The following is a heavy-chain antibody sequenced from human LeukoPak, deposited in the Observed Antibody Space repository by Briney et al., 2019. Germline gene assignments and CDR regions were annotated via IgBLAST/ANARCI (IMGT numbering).Heavy chain of an antibody. CDR1: GGSISSYY. Sequence: PSETLSLTCTVSGGSISSYYWSWIRQPPGKGLEWIGYIYYSGSTNYNPSLKSRVTISVDTSKNQFSLKLSSVTAADTAVYYCARSDVLRFYYFDYSGQGTLVTVSS. J-gene: IGHJ4*02. V-gene: IGHV4-59*01. CDR2: IYYSGST. D-gene: IGHD3-3*01. CDR3: ARSDVLRFYYFDY.